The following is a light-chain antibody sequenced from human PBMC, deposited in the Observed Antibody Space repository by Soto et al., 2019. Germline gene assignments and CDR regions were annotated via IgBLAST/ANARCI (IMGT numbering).Light chain of an antibody. J-gene: IGKJ5*01. V-gene: IGKV3-15*01. CDR1: QSVSSN. CDR2: AAS. Sequence: EIVMTQSPATLSVSPGVRATLSVRASQSVSSNLAWYQQKPGQAPRLLIYAASTRATGIPARFSGSGSGTDFTLTISRLEPEDFAVYYCQQYGSSITFGQGTRLEIK. CDR3: QQYGSSIT.